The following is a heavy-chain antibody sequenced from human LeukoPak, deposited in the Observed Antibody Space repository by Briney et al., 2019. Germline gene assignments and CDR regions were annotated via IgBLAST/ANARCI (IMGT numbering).Heavy chain of an antibody. V-gene: IGHV3-30-3*01. J-gene: IGHJ4*02. CDR3: ARPGTTGTKDY. CDR2: ISYDGSNK. D-gene: IGHD1-1*01. Sequence: PGGSLRLSCAASGFTFSSYAMSWVRQAPGKGLEWVAVISYDGSNKYYADSVKGRFTISRDNSKNTLYLQMNSLRAEDTAVYYCARPGTTGTKDYWGQGTLVTVSS. CDR1: GFTFSSYA.